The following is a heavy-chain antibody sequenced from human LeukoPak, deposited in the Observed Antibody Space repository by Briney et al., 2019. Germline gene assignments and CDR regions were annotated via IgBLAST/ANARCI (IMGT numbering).Heavy chain of an antibody. CDR1: GGTFSSYA. CDR3: ARGVGYCSGGSCFYYYMDV. Sequence: ASVKVSCKASGGTFSSYAISWVRQAPGQGLEWMGGIIPIFGTANYAQKFQGRVTITADESTSTAYMELSSLRSEDTAAYYCARGVGYCSGGSCFYYYMDVWGKGTTVTISS. V-gene: IGHV1-69*13. CDR2: IIPIFGTA. D-gene: IGHD2-15*01. J-gene: IGHJ6*03.